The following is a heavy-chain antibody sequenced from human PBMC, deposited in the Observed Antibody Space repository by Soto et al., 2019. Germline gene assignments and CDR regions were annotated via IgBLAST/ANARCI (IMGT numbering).Heavy chain of an antibody. CDR1: GFTFSSYA. V-gene: IGHV3-30-3*01. D-gene: IGHD3-16*01. CDR3: ARGRLIGGAPFDP. J-gene: IGHJ5*02. Sequence: QVQLVESGGGVVQPGRSLRLSCAASGFTFSSYAMHWVRQAPGKGLEWVAVISYDGSNKYYADSVKGRFTISRDNSKNPLYLEMNRLRAEDTAVYYCARGRLIGGAPFDPWGQGTLVTVSS. CDR2: ISYDGSNK.